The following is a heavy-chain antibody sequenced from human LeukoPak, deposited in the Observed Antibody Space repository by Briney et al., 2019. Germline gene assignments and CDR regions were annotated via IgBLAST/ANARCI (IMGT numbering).Heavy chain of an antibody. V-gene: IGHV3-30*02. CDR1: GFTFSSYG. D-gene: IGHD2-21*01. Sequence: GGSLRLSCAASGFTFSSYGMHWVRQAPGKGLEWVAFIRYDGSNKYYADSVKGRFTISRDNAKNSLYLQMNSLRAEDTAVYYCARVLVSEGYFDYWGQGTLVTVSS. CDR2: IRYDGSNK. CDR3: ARVLVSEGYFDY. J-gene: IGHJ4*02.